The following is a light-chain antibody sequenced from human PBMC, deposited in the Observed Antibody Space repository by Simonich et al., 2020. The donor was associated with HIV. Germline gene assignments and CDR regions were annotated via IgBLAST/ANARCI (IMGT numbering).Light chain of an antibody. J-gene: IGKJ1*01. V-gene: IGKV1-17*03. CDR2: GAS. Sequence: DIQMTQSPSAMSASVGNRVTITCRASHGISNSLAWFQQKPGKVPKRLIYGASSLQSWVPSRFRGSGSGTEFTLTISSLQPEDFANYYCLQHNTYPWTFGQGTKVEIK. CDR1: HGISNS. CDR3: LQHNTYPWT.